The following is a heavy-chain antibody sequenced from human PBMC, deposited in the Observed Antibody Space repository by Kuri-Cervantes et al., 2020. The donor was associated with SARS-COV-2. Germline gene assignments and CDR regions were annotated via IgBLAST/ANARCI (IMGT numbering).Heavy chain of an antibody. CDR1: GGTYTTHA. CDR2: ISAYNGNT. J-gene: IGHJ4*02. V-gene: IGHV1-18*01. CDR3: ARGPFSSGWFDY. D-gene: IGHD6-19*01. Sequence: ASVKVSCKASGGTYTTHAFSSVRQAPGQGLEWMGWISAYNGNTNYAQKLQGRVTMTTDTSTSTAYMELRSLRSDDTAVYYCARGPFSSGWFDYWGQGPLVTVSS.